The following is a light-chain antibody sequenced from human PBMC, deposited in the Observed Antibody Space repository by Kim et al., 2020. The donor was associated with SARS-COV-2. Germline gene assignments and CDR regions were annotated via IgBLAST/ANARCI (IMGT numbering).Light chain of an antibody. V-gene: IGLV2-14*03. CDR1: SSDFGDYNS. J-gene: IGLJ3*02. Sequence: GQSLTTSCIGASSDFGDYNSVAWYKKHPGKAPKFLIYDVSSRPSGVSTRFSGSKAGNTASLTISGLQADDEADYYCSSYTATSTWVFGGGTQLTVL. CDR2: DVS. CDR3: SSYTATSTWV.